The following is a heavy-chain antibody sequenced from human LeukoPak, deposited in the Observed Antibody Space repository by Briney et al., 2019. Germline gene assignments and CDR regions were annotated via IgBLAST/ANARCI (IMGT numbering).Heavy chain of an antibody. J-gene: IGHJ4*02. CDR3: AKGSGWDVRPNFDY. D-gene: IGHD6-19*01. V-gene: IGHV3-9*01. Sequence: GGFLRLSCAASGFTFDDYAMHWVRQAPGKGLEWVSGISWNSGSIGYADSVKGRFTISRDNAKNSLYLQMNSLRAEDTALYYCAKGSGWDVRPNFDYWGQGTLVTVSS. CDR2: ISWNSGSI. CDR1: GFTFDDYA.